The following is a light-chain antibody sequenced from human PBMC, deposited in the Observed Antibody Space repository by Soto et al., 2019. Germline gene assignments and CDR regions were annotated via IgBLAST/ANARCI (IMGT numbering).Light chain of an antibody. Sequence: QPASVSGSPGQSITISCTGTSSDVGDYNYVSWYQQHPGKAPKLMIYDVSNRPSGVSNRFSGSKSGNTASLTISGLQAEDEADYYCSSYTSSSTLVVFGTGTKLTVL. CDR2: DVS. CDR1: SSDVGDYNY. V-gene: IGLV2-14*03. J-gene: IGLJ1*01. CDR3: SSYTSSSTLVV.